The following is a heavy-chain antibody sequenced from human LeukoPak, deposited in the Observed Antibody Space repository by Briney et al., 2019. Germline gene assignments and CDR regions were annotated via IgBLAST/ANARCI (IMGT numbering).Heavy chain of an antibody. Sequence: GGSPRLSCAASGFTFSSYGMHWVRQAPGKGLDWVAFIRYDGSSEYYADSVKGRFTISRDNSKNTVRLQMNTLRGEDTAVYYCASTRRGSAALNYFDYWGRGTLVTVSS. J-gene: IGHJ4*02. CDR1: GFTFSSYG. D-gene: IGHD2-2*01. CDR2: IRYDGSSE. CDR3: ASTRRGSAALNYFDY. V-gene: IGHV3-30*02.